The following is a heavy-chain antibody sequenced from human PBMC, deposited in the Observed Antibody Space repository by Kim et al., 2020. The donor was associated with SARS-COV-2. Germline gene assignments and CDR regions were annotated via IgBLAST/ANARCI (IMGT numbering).Heavy chain of an antibody. J-gene: IGHJ4*02. CDR1: GGSFSGYY. V-gene: IGHV4-34*01. Sequence: SETLSLTCAVYGGSFSGYYWSWIRQPPGKGLEWIGEINHSGSANYNPSLKSRVTISVDTSKNQFSLKLSSVTAADTAVYYCASDSTAAGPHLLYYWGQGTLVTVSS. CDR3: ASDSTAAGPHLLYY. CDR2: INHSGSA. D-gene: IGHD6-13*01.